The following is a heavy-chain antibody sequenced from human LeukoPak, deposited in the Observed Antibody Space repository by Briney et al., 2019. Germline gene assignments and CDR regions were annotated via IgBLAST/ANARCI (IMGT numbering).Heavy chain of an antibody. CDR2: LYIGGNT. CDR3: MTAAGYNFGQY. D-gene: IGHD5-18*01. J-gene: IGHJ4*02. Sequence: GGSLRLSCAASGVTVNNNYMNWGRHAPGKVPEWVSALYIGGNTYYADSVRGRFTISRDNSKNTLYLQMNSLRAEDTAIYYCMTAAGYNFGQYWGQGTLVTVSS. CDR1: GVTVNNNY. V-gene: IGHV3-53*01.